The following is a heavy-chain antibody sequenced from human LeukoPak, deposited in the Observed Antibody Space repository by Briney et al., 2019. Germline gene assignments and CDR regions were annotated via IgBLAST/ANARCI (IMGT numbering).Heavy chain of an antibody. CDR3: ARRYAGSYDFWSGLHFDY. CDR1: GGSISSYY. D-gene: IGHD3-3*01. CDR2: IYYSGST. V-gene: IGHV4-59*08. J-gene: IGHJ4*02. Sequence: PSETLSLTCTVSGGSISSYYWSWIRQPPGKGLEWIGSIYYSGSTSYNPSLKSRVTISVDTSKNQFSLKLSSVTAADTDVYYCARRYAGSYDFWSGLHFDYWGQGAIVTVAS.